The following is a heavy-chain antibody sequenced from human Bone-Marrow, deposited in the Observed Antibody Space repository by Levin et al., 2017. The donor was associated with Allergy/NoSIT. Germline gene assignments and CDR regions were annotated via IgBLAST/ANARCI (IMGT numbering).Heavy chain of an antibody. J-gene: IGHJ3*02. CDR3: SGRPHYYDSSGYYGSHAFDI. D-gene: IGHD3-22*01. Sequence: GESLKISCKASGYSFTGFYLHWVRQAPRQGLEWMGLISPNSGGTNYAQKFQGRVTMSRDTSISTAYMELSRLRSDDTAVYYCSGRPHYYDSSGYYGSHAFDIWGQGTMVTVSS. CDR1: GYSFTGFY. V-gene: IGHV1-2*02. CDR2: ISPNSGGT.